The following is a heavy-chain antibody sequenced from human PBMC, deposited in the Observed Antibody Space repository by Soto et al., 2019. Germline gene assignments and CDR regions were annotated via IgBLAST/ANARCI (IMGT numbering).Heavy chain of an antibody. CDR3: ARGGGVGVAGSAAFDM. D-gene: IGHD3-3*01. CDR1: GYPVTAYY. CDR2: INPATGAA. V-gene: IGHV1-2*02. J-gene: IGHJ3*02. Sequence: QLHLVQSGAVVKKPGASVTVSCSASGYPVTAYYMHWVRQAPGRGLEWMGGINPATGAAKYTQTFQGRVTMTRDMFTGTVSMELSGLTSEDTAVFYWARGGGVGVAGSAAFDMWGQGTVVTVSS.